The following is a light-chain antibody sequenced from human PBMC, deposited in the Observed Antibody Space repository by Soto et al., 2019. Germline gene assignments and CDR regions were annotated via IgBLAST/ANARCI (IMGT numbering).Light chain of an antibody. Sequence: QSVLTQPASVSGSPGQSITISCTGTSSVIGAYNYVSWYQQHPGKAPKLMIYDVNIRPSGVSNRFSGSKSGNTASLTISGLKAEDEADYYCTSWTTSTTMIFGGGTKVTVL. J-gene: IGLJ2*01. CDR1: SSVIGAYNY. CDR3: TSWTTSTTMI. CDR2: DVN. V-gene: IGLV2-14*03.